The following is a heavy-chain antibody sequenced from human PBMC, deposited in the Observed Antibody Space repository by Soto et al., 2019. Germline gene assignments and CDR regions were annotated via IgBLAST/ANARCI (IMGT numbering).Heavy chain of an antibody. CDR2: INPNTGDT. D-gene: IGHD1-26*01. CDR3: ARQQDRGILAAGFDY. V-gene: IGHV1-2*02. Sequence: GASVKVSCKASGYTFSAYYVHWVRQAPDQGLEWMGWINPNTGDTYFAQKFQDRVTMTRDTSISTAYMEVGSLRSDDTAVYFCARQQDRGILAAGFDYWGQGALVTVYS. CDR1: GYTFSAYY. J-gene: IGHJ4*02.